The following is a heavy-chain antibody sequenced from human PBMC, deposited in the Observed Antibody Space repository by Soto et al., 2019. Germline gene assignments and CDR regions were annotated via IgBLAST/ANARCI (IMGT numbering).Heavy chain of an antibody. CDR1: GFTFSNYA. Sequence: GGSLRLSCGASGFTFSNYAMSWVRQAPGEGLQWVSSISSGGDKTYYAVSVKGRFTISRDNSKNTLYLQMSSLRADDTAVYHCVKDWSGNKCPCMDVWGQGTTVTVSS. V-gene: IGHV3-23*01. J-gene: IGHJ6*02. CDR2: ISSGGDKT. CDR3: VKDWSGNKCPCMDV. D-gene: IGHD3-3*01.